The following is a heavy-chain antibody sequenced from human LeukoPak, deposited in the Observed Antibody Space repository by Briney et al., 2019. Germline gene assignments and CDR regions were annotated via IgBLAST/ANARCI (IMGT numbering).Heavy chain of an antibody. CDR3: AKYGGNVVDY. D-gene: IGHD4-23*01. CDR2: ISGSGGGT. CDR1: GFTFRTYA. J-gene: IGHJ4*02. Sequence: GGSLRLSCAPSGFTFRTYAVSWVRQAPGKGREWVSAISGSGGGTYYADSVKGRFTISRDNSKDTLHLQMSSLRTEDTAVYYCAKYGGNVVDYWGQGTLVTVSS. V-gene: IGHV3-23*01.